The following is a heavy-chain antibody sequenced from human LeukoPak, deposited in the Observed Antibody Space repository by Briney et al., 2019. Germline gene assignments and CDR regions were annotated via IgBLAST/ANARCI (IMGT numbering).Heavy chain of an antibody. J-gene: IGHJ6*03. CDR3: ARQLHCSGGSCYSGYYYYYMDV. Sequence: SETLSLTCAVYGGSFSGYYWSWIRQPPGKGLEWIGEINHSGSTNYNPSLKSRVTISVDTSKNQFSLKLSSVTAADTAVYYCARQLHCSGGSCYSGYYYYYMDVWGKGTTVTISS. V-gene: IGHV4-34*01. CDR1: GGSFSGYY. CDR2: INHSGST. D-gene: IGHD2-15*01.